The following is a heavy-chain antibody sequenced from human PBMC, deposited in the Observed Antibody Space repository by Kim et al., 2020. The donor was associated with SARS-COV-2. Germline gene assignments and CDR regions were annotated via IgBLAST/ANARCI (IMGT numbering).Heavy chain of an antibody. CDR1: GFTFSTYE. CDR2: ISSSGSTI. V-gene: IGHV3-48*03. CDR3: ARGNSGTYFDAFDI. J-gene: IGHJ3*02. Sequence: GGSLRLSCAASGFTFSTYEMNWVRQAPGKGLEWVSYISSSGSTIYYADSVKGRFTISRDNAKNSLYLQMNSLRAEDTAVYYCARGNSGTYFDAFDIWGQGTMVTVSS. D-gene: IGHD1-26*01.